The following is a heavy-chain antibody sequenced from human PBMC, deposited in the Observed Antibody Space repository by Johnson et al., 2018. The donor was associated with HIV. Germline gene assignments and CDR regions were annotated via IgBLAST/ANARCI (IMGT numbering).Heavy chain of an antibody. CDR1: GFTFSSYW. CDR3: ARIDYSNYEEAFDI. D-gene: IGHD4-11*01. CDR2: ISHDERIE. Sequence: QMQLVESGGGLVQPGGSLRLSCAASGFTFSSYWMSWVRQAPGKGLEWVAFISHDERIEHYADSVRGRFTISRDNSWNTLYLQMNSLRAEDTAVYYCARIDYSNYEEAFDIWGQGTKVTVSS. V-gene: IGHV3-30*03. J-gene: IGHJ3*02.